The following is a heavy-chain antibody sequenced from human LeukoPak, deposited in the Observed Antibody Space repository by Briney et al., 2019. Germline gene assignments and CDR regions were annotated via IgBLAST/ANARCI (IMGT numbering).Heavy chain of an antibody. Sequence: GGSLRLSCAASGFSFSTYWMHWVRQAPGEGLVWVSRISGDGSTTNYADSVKGRFTISRDNAKNTLYLQMNSLRAEDTAVYYCTRRVDATRWYDPWGQGTLVTVSS. CDR1: GFSFSTYW. V-gene: IGHV3-74*01. CDR2: ISGDGSTT. J-gene: IGHJ5*02. CDR3: TRRVDATRWYDP. D-gene: IGHD2-15*01.